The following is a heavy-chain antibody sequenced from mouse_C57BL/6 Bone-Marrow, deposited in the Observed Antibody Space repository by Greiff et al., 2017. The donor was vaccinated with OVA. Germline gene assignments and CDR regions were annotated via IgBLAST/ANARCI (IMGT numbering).Heavy chain of an antibody. J-gene: IGHJ1*03. CDR2: ISSGSSTI. CDR3: AREIHYGVATRYFDV. D-gene: IGHD1-1*01. V-gene: IGHV5-17*01. CDR1: GFTFSDYG. Sequence: EVQGVESGGGLVKPGGSLKLSCAASGFTFSDYGMHWVRQAPEKGLEWVAYISSGSSTIYYADTVKGRFTISRDNAKNTLFLQMTSLRSEDTAMYYCAREIHYGVATRYFDVWGTGTTVTVSS.